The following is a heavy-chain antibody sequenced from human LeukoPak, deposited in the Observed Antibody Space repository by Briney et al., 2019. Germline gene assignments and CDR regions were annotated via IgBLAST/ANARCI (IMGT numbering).Heavy chain of an antibody. CDR2: ISWNSGSI. V-gene: IGHV3-9*01. CDR1: GFTFDDYA. J-gene: IGHJ4*02. D-gene: IGHD3-22*01. Sequence: PGGSLRLSCAASGFTFDDYAMHWVRQAPGKGLEWVSGISWNSGSIGYADSVKGRFTISRDNAKNSLYLQMNSLRAEDTALYYCAKAYYDSSGYSPYFDYWGQGTLVTVSS. CDR3: AKAYYDSSGYSPYFDY.